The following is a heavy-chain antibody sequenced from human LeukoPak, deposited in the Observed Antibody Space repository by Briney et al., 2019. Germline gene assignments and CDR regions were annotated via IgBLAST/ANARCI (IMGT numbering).Heavy chain of an antibody. CDR1: GGTFRSYA. V-gene: IGHV1-69*04. D-gene: IGHD3-22*01. J-gene: IGHJ6*02. CDR2: IIPMLSIT. CDR3: ATYNVDYCDTSDGMDV. Sequence: ASVKVSCKASGGTFRSYAINWVRQAPGQGLEWMGRIIPMLSITNYAQKLQGRVTITADKSTNTAYMELSSLRSEDTAVYYCATYNVDYCDTSDGMDVWGQGTTVTVSS.